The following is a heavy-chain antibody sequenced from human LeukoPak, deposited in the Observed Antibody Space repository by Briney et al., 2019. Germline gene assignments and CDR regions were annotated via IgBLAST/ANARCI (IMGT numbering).Heavy chain of an antibody. J-gene: IGHJ6*03. D-gene: IGHD3-10*01. Sequence: SETLSLTCTVSGGSISSYYWSWIRQPPGKGLEWIGYIYYSGSTNYNPSLKSRVTISVDTSKNQFSLKLTSVTAADTAVYYCARGGYYYGSGSPGGGYYYYYMDVWGKGTTVTISS. CDR2: IYYSGST. V-gene: IGHV4-59*01. CDR3: ARGGYYYGSGSPGGGYYYYYMDV. CDR1: GGSISSYY.